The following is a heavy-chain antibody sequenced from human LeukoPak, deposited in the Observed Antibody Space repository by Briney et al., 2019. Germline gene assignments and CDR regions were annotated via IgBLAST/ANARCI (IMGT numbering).Heavy chain of an antibody. CDR2: ISGSGGST. Sequence: GGSLRLSCAASGFTFSSYGMSWVRQAPGKGLEWVSAISGSGGSTYYADSVKGRFTISRDNSKNTLYLQMNSLRAEDTAVYYCAKAVEMARTIGYWGQGTLVTVSS. D-gene: IGHD5-24*01. V-gene: IGHV3-23*01. CDR1: GFTFSSYG. J-gene: IGHJ4*02. CDR3: AKAVEMARTIGY.